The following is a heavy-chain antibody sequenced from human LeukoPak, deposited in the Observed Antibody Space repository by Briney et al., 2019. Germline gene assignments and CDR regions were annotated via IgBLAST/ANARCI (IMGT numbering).Heavy chain of an antibody. J-gene: IGHJ3*02. D-gene: IGHD2-21*02. CDR2: ISYDEGYK. Sequence: GGSLRLSCAASGFTFSSYAMHWVRQAPGKGLEWGAVISYDEGYKYYADSVKGRFTISRDNSKNTLYLQMNSLRAEDTTVYYCARGGDYDCGGDCYAGAFDIWSQGTMVTVSS. CDR1: GFTFSSYA. CDR3: ARGGDYDCGGDCYAGAFDI. V-gene: IGHV3-30-3*01.